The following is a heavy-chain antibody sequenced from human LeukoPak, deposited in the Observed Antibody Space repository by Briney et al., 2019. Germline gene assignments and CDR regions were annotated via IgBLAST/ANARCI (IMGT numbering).Heavy chain of an antibody. CDR3: ARHAGDDSSGYYMGE. V-gene: IGHV4-34*01. J-gene: IGHJ4*02. D-gene: IGHD3-22*01. CDR1: GGSFSGYY. Sequence: SETLSLTCAVYGGSFSGYYWSWIRQPPGKGLEWIGEINHSGSTNYNPSLKSRVTISVDTSKNQFSLKLSSVTAADTAVYYCARHAGDDSSGYYMGEWGQGTLVTVSS. CDR2: INHSGST.